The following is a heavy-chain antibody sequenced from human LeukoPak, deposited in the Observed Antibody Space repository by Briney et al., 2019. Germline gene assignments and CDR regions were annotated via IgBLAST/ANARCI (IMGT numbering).Heavy chain of an antibody. CDR2: ISAYNGNT. V-gene: IGHV1-18*01. J-gene: IGHJ4*02. D-gene: IGHD1-26*01. CDR1: GYTFTSYG. CDR3: ARALSGSNHFYYFDY. Sequence: ASVKVSCKASGYTFTSYGISWVRQAPGQGLEWMGWISAYNGNTNYAQKLQGRVTMTTDTSTSTAYMELRSLRSDDTAVYYCARALSGSNHFYYFDYWGQGTLVTVSS.